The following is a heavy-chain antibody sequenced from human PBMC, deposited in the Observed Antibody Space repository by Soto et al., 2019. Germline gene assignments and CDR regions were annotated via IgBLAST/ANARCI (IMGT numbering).Heavy chain of an antibody. CDR2: MNPNSGNT. D-gene: IGHD6-13*01. Sequence: ASVKVSCKASGYTFTRYDINWVRQATGQGLEWMGWMNPNSGNTGYAQKFQGRVTMTRNTSISTAYMELSSLRSEDTAVYYCARGSDHKSIAAAGIEYFQHWGQGTLVTVSS. J-gene: IGHJ1*01. CDR1: GYTFTRYD. CDR3: ARGSDHKSIAAAGIEYFQH. V-gene: IGHV1-8*01.